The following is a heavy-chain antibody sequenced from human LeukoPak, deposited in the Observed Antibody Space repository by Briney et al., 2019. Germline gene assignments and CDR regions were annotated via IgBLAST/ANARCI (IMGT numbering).Heavy chain of an antibody. D-gene: IGHD4-17*01. CDR1: GLTFSSYG. CDR3: AKDPNGDYLGAFDS. V-gene: IGHV3-23*01. CDR2: ITGTGGGT. Sequence: GGSLGLSCAASGLTFSSYGMTWVRQAPGKGLEWVSAITGTGGGTFYAHAVKGRFTISRDNSKNTLYLQMNSLRAEDTAVYYCAKDPNGDYLGAFDSWGQGTLVTVSS. J-gene: IGHJ4*02.